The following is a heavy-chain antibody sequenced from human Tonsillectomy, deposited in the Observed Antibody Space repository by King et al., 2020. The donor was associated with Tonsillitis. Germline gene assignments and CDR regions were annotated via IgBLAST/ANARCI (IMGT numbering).Heavy chain of an antibody. CDR2: ISGSGVRT. V-gene: IGHV3-23*04. J-gene: IGHJ4*02. Sequence: VQLVESGGSLVQPGGSLRLSCAASAFTFSSYAMSWVRQAPGKGLEWVSAISGSGVRTNYADSVKGRFTISRDNSKNTLYLQMNSLRAADTAVYYCAKDLWSKQQLLYYFDYWGQGTLVTVSS. CDR1: AFTFSSYA. D-gene: IGHD6-13*01. CDR3: AKDLWSKQQLLYYFDY.